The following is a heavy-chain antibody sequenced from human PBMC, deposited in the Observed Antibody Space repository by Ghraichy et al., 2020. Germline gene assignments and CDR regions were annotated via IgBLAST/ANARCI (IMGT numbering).Heavy chain of an antibody. Sequence: ASVKVSCKASNYPFTSYGFSWVRQAPGQGLEWMGWISAYNGKTNYAQKFHSRVTLTTDTSTSTAYMELRSLRSDDTAVYFCARDDAGCYGGGADYTIYWFLDIWGRGTLVTVSS. CDR2: ISAYNGKT. V-gene: IGHV1-18*04. J-gene: IGHJ2*01. CDR1: NYPFTSYG. D-gene: IGHD2-21*01. CDR3: ARDDAGCYGGGADYTIYWFLDI.